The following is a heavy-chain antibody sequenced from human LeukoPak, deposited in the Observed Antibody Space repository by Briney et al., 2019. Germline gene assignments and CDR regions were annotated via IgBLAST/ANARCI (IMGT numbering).Heavy chain of an antibody. CDR2: IRNNGDNK. CDR3: VTSKGAGYFDY. V-gene: IGHV3-30*02. CDR1: GFTFDDYG. Sequence: GGSLRLSCAASGFTFDDYGMSWVRQAPGKGLEWVSFIRNNGDNKYYADSVRGRFTISRDNSKNTLYLQMNTLRTDDTAVYYCVTSKGAGYFDYWGQGTLVTVSS. D-gene: IGHD6-19*01. J-gene: IGHJ4*02.